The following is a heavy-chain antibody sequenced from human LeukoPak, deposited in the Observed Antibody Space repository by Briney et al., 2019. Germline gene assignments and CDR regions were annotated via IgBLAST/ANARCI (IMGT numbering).Heavy chain of an antibody. Sequence: GGSLRLSCAASGFTFSSYAMTWVRQAPGKGLEWVSAISGSGGSTYYADSVEGRFTISRDNSKNTLYLQMNSLRAEDTAVYNCAKDLSSSGEAYWGQGTLVTVSS. CDR3: AKDLSSSGEAY. V-gene: IGHV3-23*01. CDR2: ISGSGGST. J-gene: IGHJ4*02. CDR1: GFTFSSYA. D-gene: IGHD3-10*01.